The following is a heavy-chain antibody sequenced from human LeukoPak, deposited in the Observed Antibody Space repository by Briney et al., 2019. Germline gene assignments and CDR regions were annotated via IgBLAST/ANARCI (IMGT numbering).Heavy chain of an antibody. Sequence: GGSLRLSCAASGFTFSSYGMHWVRQAPGKGLEWVAFIRYDGSNKYYAESVKGRFTISRDNSKNTLYLQMNSLRAEDTAVYYCAKVLPTYCSSTSCYGGFDPWGQGTLVSVSP. CDR3: AKVLPTYCSSTSCYGGFDP. CDR2: IRYDGSNK. V-gene: IGHV3-30*02. CDR1: GFTFSSYG. J-gene: IGHJ5*02. D-gene: IGHD2-2*01.